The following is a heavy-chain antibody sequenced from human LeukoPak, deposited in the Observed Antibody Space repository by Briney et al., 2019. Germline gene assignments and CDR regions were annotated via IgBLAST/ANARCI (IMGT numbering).Heavy chain of an antibody. J-gene: IGHJ4*02. V-gene: IGHV4-4*02. CDR1: GGSISSSNW. CDR3: ARAEPFTQYYFDY. Sequence: PSETLSLTCAVSGGSISSSNWWSWVRQPPGKGLEWIGEIYHSGSTNYNPSLKSRVTISVDTSKNQFSLKLSSVTAADTAVYYCARAEPFTQYYFDYWGQGTLVTVSS. D-gene: IGHD1-14*01. CDR2: IYHSGST.